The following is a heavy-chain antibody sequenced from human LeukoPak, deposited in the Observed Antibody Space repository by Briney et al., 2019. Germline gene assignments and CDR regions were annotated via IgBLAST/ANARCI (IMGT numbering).Heavy chain of an antibody. D-gene: IGHD3-10*01. J-gene: IGHJ4*02. Sequence: PGGSLRLSCAASGFTVNSNYMSWVRQAPGKGLEWVSVIYSGGSTYYADSVKGRFTIPRDNSKNTLYLQMNSLRAEDTAVYYCASYNYYGSGSLFDYWGQGTLVTVSS. CDR1: GFTVNSNY. V-gene: IGHV3-66*01. CDR3: ASYNYYGSGSLFDY. CDR2: IYSGGST.